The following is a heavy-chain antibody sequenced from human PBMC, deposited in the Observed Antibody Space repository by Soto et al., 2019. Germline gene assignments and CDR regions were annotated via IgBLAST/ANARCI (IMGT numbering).Heavy chain of an antibody. CDR3: ARETDPIGLLDSSGYTDY. J-gene: IGHJ4*02. D-gene: IGHD3-22*01. Sequence: GGSLRLSCAASGFTFSSYAMHWVRQAPGKGLEWVAVISYDGSNKYYADSVKGRFTISRDNSKNTLYLQMNSLRAEDTAVYYCARETDPIGLLDSSGYTDYWGQGTLVTVSS. CDR2: ISYDGSNK. V-gene: IGHV3-30-3*01. CDR1: GFTFSSYA.